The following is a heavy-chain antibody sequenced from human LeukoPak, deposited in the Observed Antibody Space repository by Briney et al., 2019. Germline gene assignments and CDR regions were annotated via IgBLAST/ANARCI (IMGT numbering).Heavy chain of an antibody. Sequence: SETLSLTCAVSGYSISSGYYWGWIRQPPGKGLEWIGSIYHSGSTYYNPSLKSRVTISVDTSKNQFSLKLSSVTAADTAVYYCARGDLSGSFYYFDYWGQGTLVTVSS. CDR2: IYHSGST. CDR3: ARGDLSGSFYYFDY. J-gene: IGHJ4*02. V-gene: IGHV4-38-2*01. D-gene: IGHD3-10*01. CDR1: GYSISSGYY.